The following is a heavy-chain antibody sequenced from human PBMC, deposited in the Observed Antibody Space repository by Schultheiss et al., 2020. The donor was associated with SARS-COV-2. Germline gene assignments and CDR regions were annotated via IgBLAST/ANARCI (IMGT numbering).Heavy chain of an antibody. CDR1: GGSISSSNW. CDR3: ARPYGGNPGLGY. V-gene: IGHV4-4*02. J-gene: IGHJ4*02. CDR2: ITHSGST. Sequence: SCAVSGGSISSSNWWSWVRQPPGKGLEWIGEITHSGSTKFNPSLKSRVTMSVDTSKNQVSLRLTSVSAADTAVYYCARPYGGNPGLGYWGQGTLVTVSS. D-gene: IGHD4-23*01.